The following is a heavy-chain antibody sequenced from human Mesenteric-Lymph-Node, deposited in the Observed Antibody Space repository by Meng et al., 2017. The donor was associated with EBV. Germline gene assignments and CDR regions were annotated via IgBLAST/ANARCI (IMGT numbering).Heavy chain of an antibody. V-gene: IGHV4-34*02. CDR1: GGSFSGFY. Sequence: QMQLRPWGAGLLKPSETLSLTCAVSGGSFSGFYWSWIRQSPGKGLEWIGEINHRRDTNYHPSLKSRVTISLDASKNQFSLKLTSVTAADTAVYYCGGGYISGVPDFDYWGQGTLVTVSS. D-gene: IGHD3-10*01. CDR3: GGGYISGVPDFDY. J-gene: IGHJ4*02. CDR2: INHRRDT.